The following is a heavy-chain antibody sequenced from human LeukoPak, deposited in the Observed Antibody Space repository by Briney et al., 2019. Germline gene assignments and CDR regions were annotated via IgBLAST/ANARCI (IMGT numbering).Heavy chain of an antibody. Sequence: GGSLRLSCAASGFTFSSYWMSWVRQAPGKGLEWVANIKQDGSEKYYVDSVKGRFTISRDNSKSTLDLQMNSLRAEDTAVYYCAKAGGGNCFSSLDFWGQGTLVTVSS. J-gene: IGHJ4*02. CDR1: GFTFSSYW. CDR3: AKAGGGNCFSSLDF. V-gene: IGHV3-7*03. CDR2: IKQDGSEK. D-gene: IGHD2-15*01.